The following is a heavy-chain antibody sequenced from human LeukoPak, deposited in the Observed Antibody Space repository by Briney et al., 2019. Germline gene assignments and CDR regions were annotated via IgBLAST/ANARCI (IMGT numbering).Heavy chain of an antibody. J-gene: IGHJ4*02. CDR3: ARDPVPYCSGGSCYFDY. D-gene: IGHD2-15*01. Sequence: ASVKVPCKASGGTFSSYAISWVRQAPGQGLEWMGGIIPVFGTANYAQKFQGRVTITADESTSTAYMELSSLRSEDTAVYYCARDPVPYCSGGSCYFDYWGQGTLVTVSS. CDR1: GGTFSSYA. CDR2: IIPVFGTA. V-gene: IGHV1-69*13.